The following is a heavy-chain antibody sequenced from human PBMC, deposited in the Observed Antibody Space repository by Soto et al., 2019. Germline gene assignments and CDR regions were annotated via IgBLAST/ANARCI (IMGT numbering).Heavy chain of an antibody. J-gene: IGHJ6*02. V-gene: IGHV1-18*04. Sequence: ASVKVSCKASGYTFTSYGISWVRQAPGQGLEWMGWISTYTGDTNYAQNLQGRVTMTTDTSTTTAYMELRSLRSDDTAVYYCARRTPLTVAGAYYYYYYGMDVWGQGTTVTVSS. CDR2: ISTYTGDT. CDR3: ARRTPLTVAGAYYYYYYGMDV. CDR1: GYTFTSYG. D-gene: IGHD6-19*01.